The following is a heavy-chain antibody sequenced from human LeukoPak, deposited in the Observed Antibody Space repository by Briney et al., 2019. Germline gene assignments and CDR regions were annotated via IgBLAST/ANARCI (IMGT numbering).Heavy chain of an antibody. CDR3: ATSSGEMATIDYYYMDV. J-gene: IGHJ6*03. CDR2: IIPIFGSA. V-gene: IGHV1-69*13. Sequence: SVKVSCKASGGTFSSFGISWVRQAPGQGLEWVGGIIPIFGSANYAPKFQGRVTITADASTTTAYMELSRLRPEDTAVYYCATSSGEMATIDYYYMDVWGIGTTVTVSS. D-gene: IGHD5-24*01. CDR1: GGTFSSFG.